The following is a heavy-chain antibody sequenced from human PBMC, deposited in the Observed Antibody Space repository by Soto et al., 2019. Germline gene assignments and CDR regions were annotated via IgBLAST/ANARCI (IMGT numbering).Heavy chain of an antibody. Sequence: QITLKESGPTLVKPTQTLTLTCTFSGFSLSTSGVGVGWIRQPPGKALEWLALIYWDDDKRYSPSLKSRLTIXKXNSKNQVVLTMTNMDPVDTATYYCAHGSYDYVYFDYWGQGTLVTVSS. V-gene: IGHV2-5*02. D-gene: IGHD3-16*01. CDR3: AHGSYDYVYFDY. CDR2: IYWDDDK. CDR1: GFSLSTSGVG. J-gene: IGHJ4*02.